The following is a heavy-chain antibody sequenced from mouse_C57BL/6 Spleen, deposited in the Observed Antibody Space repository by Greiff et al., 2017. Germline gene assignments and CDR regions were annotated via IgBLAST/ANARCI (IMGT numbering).Heavy chain of an antibody. J-gene: IGHJ2*01. Sequence: QVQLQQPGAELVKPGASVKMSCKASGYTFTSYWITWVKQRPGQGLEWIGDIYPGSGSTNYNEKFKSKATLTVDTSSSTAYMPLSSLTSADSAVYYCTGYPRRYYYGSEDYWGQGTTLTVSS. CDR2: IYPGSGST. CDR3: TGYPRRYYYGSEDY. CDR1: GYTFTSYW. V-gene: IGHV1-55*01. D-gene: IGHD1-1*01.